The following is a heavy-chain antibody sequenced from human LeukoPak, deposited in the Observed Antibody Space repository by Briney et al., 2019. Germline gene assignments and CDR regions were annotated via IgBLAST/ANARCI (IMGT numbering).Heavy chain of an antibody. D-gene: IGHD1-26*01. CDR3: SRDPYSGNYGAYYYYMGV. Sequence: GGSLRLSCAASGFTFSSYNMNWVRQGPGKGLEWVSSITSSSSYIYYADSVKGRFTISRDNAKNSLYLQMDSLRVEDTAEYYCSRDPYSGNYGAYYYYMGVWGKGTTVTVSS. CDR1: GFTFSSYN. J-gene: IGHJ6*03. CDR2: ITSSSSYI. V-gene: IGHV3-21*06.